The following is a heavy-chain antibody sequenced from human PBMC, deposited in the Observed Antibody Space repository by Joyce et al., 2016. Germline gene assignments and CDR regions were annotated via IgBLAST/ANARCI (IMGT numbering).Heavy chain of an antibody. J-gene: IGHJ5*02. Sequence: VQLVESGGGLIQPGESLRLSCAVSGFTVSSNYMSWVRQAPGKGLEWVSVIYSGGVTYYEDSVKGRFTISRDSSKNMMYFQMNSLRAEDTAVYYCARAEPDSIGWYDDWGQGTLVTVSS. CDR1: GFTVSSNY. CDR2: IYSGGVT. CDR3: ARAEPDSIGWYDD. D-gene: IGHD3-22*01. V-gene: IGHV3-53*01.